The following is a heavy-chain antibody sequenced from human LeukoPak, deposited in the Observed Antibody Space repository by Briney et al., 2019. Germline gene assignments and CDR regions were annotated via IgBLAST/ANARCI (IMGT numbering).Heavy chain of an antibody. CDR3: ARVGGDYGFGFDP. V-gene: IGHV1-46*01. D-gene: IGHD4-17*01. J-gene: IGHJ5*02. CDR2: INPSGGST. Sequence: ASVKDSCKASGYTFTSYYMHWVRQAPGQGLEWMGIINPSGGSTSYAQKFQGRVTMTRDTSTSTVYMELSSLRSEDTAVYYCARVGGDYGFGFDPWGQGTLVTVSS. CDR1: GYTFTSYY.